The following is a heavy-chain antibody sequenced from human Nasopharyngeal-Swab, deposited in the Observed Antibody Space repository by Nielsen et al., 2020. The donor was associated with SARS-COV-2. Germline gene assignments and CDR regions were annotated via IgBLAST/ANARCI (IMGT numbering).Heavy chain of an antibody. J-gene: IGHJ4*02. Sequence: ASVQVSCQASGYIFITYGFSWVRPSPRQRLDWMGFISAYTGNTDYAQNFQGRVTMTTDTSTSTVYLELRSLRSDDTAVYYCARVDYYENTGYYSNWGQGTLVTVSS. D-gene: IGHD3-22*01. CDR2: ISAYTGNT. V-gene: IGHV1-18*01. CDR3: ARVDYYENTGYYSN. CDR1: GYIFITYG.